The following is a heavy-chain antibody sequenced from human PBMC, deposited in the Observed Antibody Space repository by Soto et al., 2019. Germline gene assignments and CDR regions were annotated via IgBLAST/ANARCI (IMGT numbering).Heavy chain of an antibody. Sequence: QVQLQESGPGLVKPSQTLSLTCTVSGGSISSGGYYWSWIRQHPGKGLEWIGYIYYSGSTYYNPSLKSRVTISVDTSKNQFSLKLSSVTAADTAVYYCAHYLDWVPAAAMWGVFDYWGQGTLVTVSS. CDR1: GGSISSGGYY. V-gene: IGHV4-31*03. CDR3: AHYLDWVPAAAMWGVFDY. J-gene: IGHJ4*02. CDR2: IYYSGST. D-gene: IGHD2-2*01.